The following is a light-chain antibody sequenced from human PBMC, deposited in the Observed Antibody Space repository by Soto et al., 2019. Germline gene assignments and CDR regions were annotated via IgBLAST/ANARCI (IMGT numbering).Light chain of an antibody. CDR1: SSDIGGYKY. CDR2: DVS. J-gene: IGLJ1*01. Sequence: QAVVTQPASVSGSPGQSLTISCTGTSSDIGGYKYVSWYQQKPDKAPKLIIYDVSYRPSGVSDRFSGSKSGNTASLTISGLQAEDEGDYYCISYTSINTHVFGTGTKVTVL. V-gene: IGLV2-14*01. CDR3: ISYTSINTHV.